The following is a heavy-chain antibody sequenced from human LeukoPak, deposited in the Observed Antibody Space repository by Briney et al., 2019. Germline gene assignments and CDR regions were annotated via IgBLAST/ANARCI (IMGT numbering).Heavy chain of an antibody. CDR3: ARDPGSSSRGYYYGMDV. CDR1: GDSVSSNSAA. D-gene: IGHD6-6*01. V-gene: IGHV6-1*01. CDR2: TYYRSKWYN. Sequence: SQTLSLTCAISGDSVSSNSAAWNWIRQSPSRGLEWLGRTYYRSKWYNDYAVSVKSRITINPDTSKHQFSLQLNSVTPEDTAVYYCARDPGSSSRGYYYGMDVWGQGTTVTVSS. J-gene: IGHJ6*02.